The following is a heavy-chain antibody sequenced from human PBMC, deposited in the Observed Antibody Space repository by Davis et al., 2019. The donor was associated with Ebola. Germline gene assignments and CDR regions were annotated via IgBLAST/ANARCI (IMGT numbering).Heavy chain of an antibody. Sequence: AASVKVSCKAAGGTLRTHGISWVRQAPGQGLEWMGWINPHNGNTNYAQNVQGRVIMTTDTATTTAYMEVGGLRSDDTAVYYCARAQFPTTSDHWGQGTLVTVSS. V-gene: IGHV1-18*01. CDR3: ARAQFPTTSDH. CDR2: INPHNGNT. D-gene: IGHD1-1*01. J-gene: IGHJ4*02. CDR1: GGTLRTHG.